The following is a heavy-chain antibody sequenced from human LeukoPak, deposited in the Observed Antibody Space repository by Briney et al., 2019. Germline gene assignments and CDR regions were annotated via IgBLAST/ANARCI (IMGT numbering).Heavy chain of an antibody. CDR2: INHSGST. CDR3: ARPSRKEVAAAGSTRGNNWFDP. V-gene: IGHV4-34*01. J-gene: IGHJ5*02. CDR1: GGSFSGYY. D-gene: IGHD6-13*01. Sequence: PSETLSLTCAVYGGSFSGYYWSWIRQPPGKGLEWVGEINHSGSTNYNPSLRRRVTISVDTSKNQFSLKLSSGTAADTAVYYRARPSRKEVAAAGSTRGNNWFDPWGQGTLVTVSS.